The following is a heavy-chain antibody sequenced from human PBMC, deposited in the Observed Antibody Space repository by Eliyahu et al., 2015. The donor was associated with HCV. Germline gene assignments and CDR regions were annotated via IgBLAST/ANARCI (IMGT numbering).Heavy chain of an antibody. D-gene: IGHD6-13*01. CDR3: AKDRSSSITSFDY. CDR2: ISWNSGSI. CDR1: GFTFDDYA. V-gene: IGHV3-9*01. J-gene: IGHJ4*02. Sequence: EVQLVESGGGLVQPGRSLRLSCAASGFTFDDYAMHWVRQAPGKGLEWVSGISWNSGSIGYADSVKGRFTISRDNAKNSLDLQMNSLRAEDTALYYCAKDRSSSITSFDYWGQGTLVTVSS.